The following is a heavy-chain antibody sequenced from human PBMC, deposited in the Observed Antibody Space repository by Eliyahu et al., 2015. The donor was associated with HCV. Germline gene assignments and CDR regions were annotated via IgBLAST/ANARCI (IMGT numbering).Heavy chain of an antibody. V-gene: IGHV1-69*01. J-gene: IGHJ4*02. CDR3: LRLEGDF. CDR1: GGAFRSSG. D-gene: IGHD1-1*01. Sequence: QVQLVQSGAEVKMPGSSVKVSCKASGGAFRSSGISWVRLAPGPGLEWMGGVIPTFGRTTYTQKFQGRVTITADESTSTAYMEVNSLRLEDTAVYYCLRLEGDFWGQGTLITVSS. CDR2: VIPTFGRT.